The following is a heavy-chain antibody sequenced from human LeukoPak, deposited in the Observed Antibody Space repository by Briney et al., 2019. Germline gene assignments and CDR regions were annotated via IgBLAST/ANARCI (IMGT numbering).Heavy chain of an antibody. CDR1: GFTFSSYG. V-gene: IGHV3-30*02. Sequence: GGSLRLSCAASGFTFSSYGMHWVRQAPGKGLEWVAFIRYDGSNKYYADSVKGRFTISRDNSKNTLYLQMGSLRAEDMAVYYCAGGYGDYGIDYWGQGTLVTVSS. CDR3: AGGYGDYGIDY. J-gene: IGHJ4*02. CDR2: IRYDGSNK. D-gene: IGHD4-17*01.